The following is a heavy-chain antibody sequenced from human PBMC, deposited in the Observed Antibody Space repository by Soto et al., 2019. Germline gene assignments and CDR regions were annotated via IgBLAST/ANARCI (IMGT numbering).Heavy chain of an antibody. V-gene: IGHV5-10-1*03. Sequence: EVQLVQSGAEVKKPGESLRISCKGSGYSFTSYWISWVRQMPGKGLEWMGRIDPSDSYTNYSPSFQGHVTISADKSISTAYLQWSSLKASDTAMYYCARSRVDTAIEATGLDYWGQGTLVTVSS. CDR3: ARSRVDTAIEATGLDY. J-gene: IGHJ4*02. D-gene: IGHD5-18*01. CDR2: IDPSDSYT. CDR1: GYSFTSYW.